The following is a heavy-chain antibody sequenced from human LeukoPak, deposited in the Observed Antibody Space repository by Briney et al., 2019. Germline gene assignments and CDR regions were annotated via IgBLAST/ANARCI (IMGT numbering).Heavy chain of an antibody. CDR2: INTNTGNP. D-gene: IGHD5-18*01. V-gene: IGHV7-4-1*02. CDR1: GYTFTSYA. Sequence: ASVKVSCKASGYTFTSYAMNWVRQAPGQGLEWMGWINTNTGNPTYAQGFTGRFVFSLDTSVSTAYLQISSLKAEDTAVYYCAREYRHSYAENFDYWGQGTLVTVSS. CDR3: AREYRHSYAENFDY. J-gene: IGHJ4*02.